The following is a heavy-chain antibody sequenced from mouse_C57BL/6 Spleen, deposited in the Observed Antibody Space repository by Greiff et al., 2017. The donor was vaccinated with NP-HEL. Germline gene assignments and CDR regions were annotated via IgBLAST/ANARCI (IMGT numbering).Heavy chain of an antibody. J-gene: IGHJ1*03. CDR1: GYTFTSYW. Sequence: VQLQQSGAELVKPGASVKLSCKASGYTFTSYWMQWVKQRPGQGLEWIGEIDPSDSYTNYNQKFKGKATLTVDTSSSTAYMQLSSLTSEDSAVYCCASLYYYGSSWRYFDVWGTGPTVTVSS. CDR2: IDPSDSYT. CDR3: ASLYYYGSSWRYFDV. V-gene: IGHV1-50*01. D-gene: IGHD1-1*01.